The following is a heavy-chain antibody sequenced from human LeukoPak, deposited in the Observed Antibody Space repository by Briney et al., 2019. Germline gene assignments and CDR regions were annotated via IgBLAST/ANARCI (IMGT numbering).Heavy chain of an antibody. CDR3: AKDRGYSSSWYFSDY. Sequence: PGGSLRLSCAASGFTFSSYAMSWVRQAPGKGLEWVSAISGSGGSTYYADSVKCRFTISRDNSKNTLYLQMNSLRAEDTAFYCCAKDRGYSSSWYFSDYWGQGTLVTVSS. CDR1: GFTFSSYA. CDR2: ISGSGGST. J-gene: IGHJ4*02. V-gene: IGHV3-23*01. D-gene: IGHD6-13*01.